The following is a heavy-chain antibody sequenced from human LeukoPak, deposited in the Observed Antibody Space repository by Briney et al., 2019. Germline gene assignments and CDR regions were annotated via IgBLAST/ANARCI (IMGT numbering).Heavy chain of an antibody. Sequence: PSETLSLTCSVSGGSISRYYWTWIRQPPGKGLEWIGHIYYNGRTNYNPSLNSRVTISVDTSKNQFSLKPTSVTAADTAVYYCARAGTVLGAGFDYWGQGTLVTVSS. J-gene: IGHJ4*02. V-gene: IGHV4-59*01. CDR1: GGSISRYY. D-gene: IGHD1-26*01. CDR3: ARAGTVLGAGFDY. CDR2: IYYNGRT.